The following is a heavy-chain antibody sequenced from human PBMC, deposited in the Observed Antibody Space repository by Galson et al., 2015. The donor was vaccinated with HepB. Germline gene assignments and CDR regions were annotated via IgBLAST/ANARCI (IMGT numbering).Heavy chain of an antibody. Sequence: SLRLSCAASGFTFSTYSMNWVRQAPGKGLEWVSYISSSSSTIYYADSVKGRFTIFRDNAKNSLYLQMNSLRAEDTAVYYCARGLDYWGQGTLVTVPS. CDR1: GFTFSTYS. CDR2: ISSSSSTI. D-gene: IGHD3-16*01. CDR3: ARGLDY. J-gene: IGHJ4*02. V-gene: IGHV3-48*01.